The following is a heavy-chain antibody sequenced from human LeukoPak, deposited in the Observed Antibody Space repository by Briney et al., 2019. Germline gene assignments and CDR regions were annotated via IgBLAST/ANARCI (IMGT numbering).Heavy chain of an antibody. CDR3: ARAGDPAPGFDY. J-gene: IGHJ4*02. V-gene: IGHV3-33*01. Sequence: GRSLRLSCAASGFTFSSYGMHWVRQAPGKGLEWVPVIWYDGSNKYYADSVKGRFTISRDNSKNTLYLQMNSLRAEDTAVYYCARAGDPAPGFDYWGQGTLVTVSS. CDR1: GFTFSSYG. CDR2: IWYDGSNK. D-gene: IGHD7-27*01.